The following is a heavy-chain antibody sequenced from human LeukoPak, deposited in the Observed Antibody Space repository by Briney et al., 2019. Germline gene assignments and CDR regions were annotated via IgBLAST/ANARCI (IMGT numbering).Heavy chain of an antibody. V-gene: IGHV4-59*01. Sequence: PSETLSLTCTVSGGSISGYYWGWIRQPPGKGLEWMGYIYNRGTTNYNPSLKSRITMSVDTSKNQFSLKLTSVTAADTAVYYCARDFKYYGSSGYYALDIWGQGTMVTVSS. D-gene: IGHD3-22*01. J-gene: IGHJ3*02. CDR3: ARDFKYYGSSGYYALDI. CDR2: IYNRGTT. CDR1: GGSISGYY.